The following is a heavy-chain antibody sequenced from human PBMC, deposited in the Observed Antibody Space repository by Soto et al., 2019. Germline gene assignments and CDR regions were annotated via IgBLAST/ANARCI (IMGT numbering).Heavy chain of an antibody. CDR1: GGSISSGDYY. D-gene: IGHD3-22*01. Sequence: SETLSLTCTVSGGSISSGDYYWSWIRQPPGKGLEWIGYIYYSGSTYYNPSLKSRVTISVDTSKNQFSLKLSSVTAADTAVYYCARSPRLDYYDSSGYRYFDYCGQGTLVTVSS. CDR2: IYYSGST. V-gene: IGHV4-30-4*01. J-gene: IGHJ4*02. CDR3: ARSPRLDYYDSSGYRYFDY.